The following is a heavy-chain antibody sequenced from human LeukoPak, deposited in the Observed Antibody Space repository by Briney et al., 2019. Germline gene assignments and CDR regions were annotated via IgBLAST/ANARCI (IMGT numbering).Heavy chain of an antibody. V-gene: IGHV4-59*08. CDR2: INYSGST. J-gene: IGHJ6*02. CDR1: GGSISSYY. CDR3: ARHHHGMDV. Sequence: KSSETLSLTCTVSGGSISSYYWSWIRQPPGKGLEWIGYINYSGSTNYNPTFKSRVTISVATSKTEYSLKLSSVTAAETAVYYCARHHHGMDVWGQGTTVTVSS.